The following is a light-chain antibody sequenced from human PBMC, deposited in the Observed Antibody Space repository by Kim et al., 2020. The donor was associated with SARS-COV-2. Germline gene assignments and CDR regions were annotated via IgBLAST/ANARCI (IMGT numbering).Light chain of an antibody. J-gene: IGLJ2*01. V-gene: IGLV2-23*02. CDR2: EVT. Sequence: QSALTQPASVSGSPGQSITISCSGSTSDVGSYNLVSWYQQHPRKAPKLMISEVTQRASGVSNRFSGSKSGNTASLTISGLQAEDEADYYCCSYSGSSTFVFGGGTQLTVL. CDR3: CSYSGSSTFV. CDR1: TSDVGSYNL.